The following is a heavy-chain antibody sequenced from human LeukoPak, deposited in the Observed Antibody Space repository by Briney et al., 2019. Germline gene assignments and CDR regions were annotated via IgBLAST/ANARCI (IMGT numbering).Heavy chain of an antibody. Sequence: KPSDTVSLTCGVSGRSISNTNWWSWVRQPPGHGLELIGEISLTGLTHYNPSLESRVTVSLDKYKNQLSLNLTSVTAADTAVYYCSRENGAFSPFGYWGQGTLVTVLS. CDR1: GRSISNTNW. D-gene: IGHD2-8*01. V-gene: IGHV4-4*02. CDR3: SRENGAFSPFGY. J-gene: IGHJ4*02. CDR2: ISLTGLT.